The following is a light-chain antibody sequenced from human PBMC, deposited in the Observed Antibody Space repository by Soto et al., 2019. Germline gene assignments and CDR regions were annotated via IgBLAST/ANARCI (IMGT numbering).Light chain of an antibody. CDR2: GAS. V-gene: IGKV3-20*01. CDR1: QSVRSSY. Sequence: EIVLTQSPGTLSLPPGERATISCRAIQSVRSSYLAWYQQKFGQAPRLLIYGASSRATGIPDRFSGSGSGTDFTLTISRLEPEDFAVYYCQQYGSSSWTFGQGTKVDIK. CDR3: QQYGSSSWT. J-gene: IGKJ1*01.